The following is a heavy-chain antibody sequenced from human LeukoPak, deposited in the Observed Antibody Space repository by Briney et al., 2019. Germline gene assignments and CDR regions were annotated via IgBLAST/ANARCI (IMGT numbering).Heavy chain of an antibody. V-gene: IGHV3-74*01. CDR1: GFTFSSYC. CDR2: INSYGSST. Sequence: GGSLRLSCAASGFTFSSYCMHCVRQSPGKGLVCVSRINSYGSSTIYADSVKGRFTISRDNAKNTLYLQMNSPRVGDTAVYYCARGWRIALFSWGQGTLVTVSS. J-gene: IGHJ4*02. CDR3: ARGWRIALFS. D-gene: IGHD6-6*01.